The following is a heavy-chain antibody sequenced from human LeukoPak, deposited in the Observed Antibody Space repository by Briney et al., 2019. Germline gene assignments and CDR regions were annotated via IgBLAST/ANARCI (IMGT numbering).Heavy chain of an antibody. V-gene: IGHV1-2*02. J-gene: IGHJ5*02. Sequence: GASVKVSCKASGYTFTGYYMHWVRQAPGQGLEWMGWINPNSGGTNYAQKFQGRVTMTRDTSITTAYMELSRVRSDDTAVYYCAREGQGGAKTPVPACFDPGGRGTLVTVSS. CDR3: AREGQGGAKTPVPACFDP. CDR2: INPNSGGT. D-gene: IGHD2-2*01. CDR1: GYTFTGYY.